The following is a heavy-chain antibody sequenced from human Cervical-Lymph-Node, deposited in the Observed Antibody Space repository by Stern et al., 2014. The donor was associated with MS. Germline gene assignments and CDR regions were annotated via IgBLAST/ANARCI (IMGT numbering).Heavy chain of an antibody. V-gene: IGHV3-11*01. CDR1: VFSFNDYY. D-gene: IGHD1-26*01. CDR3: ARVGAGDAFDI. J-gene: IGHJ3*02. CDR2: ISTSGTIK. Sequence: VQLVASGGGLVKPGGSLRLSCAASVFSFNDYYMSWIRQAPGKGLEWVSYISTSGTIKQYADSVKGRVTISRDNAKNSLSLQMNSLRAEDTAVYYCARVGAGDAFDIWGQGATVTVSS.